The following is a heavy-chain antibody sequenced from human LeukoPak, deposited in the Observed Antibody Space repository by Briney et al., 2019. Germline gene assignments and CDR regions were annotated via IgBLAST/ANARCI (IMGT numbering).Heavy chain of an antibody. V-gene: IGHV4-59*01. CDR3: ARGDGSTSVVDP. D-gene: IGHD2-2*01. CDR2: IYYSGST. J-gene: IGHJ5*02. CDR1: GGSISSYY. Sequence: SETLSLTCTVSGGSISSYYWSWIRQPPGKGLEWIGYIYYSGSTNYNPSLKSRVTISVDTSKNQFSLKLSSVTAADTAVYYCARGDGSTSVVDPWGQGTLVTVSS.